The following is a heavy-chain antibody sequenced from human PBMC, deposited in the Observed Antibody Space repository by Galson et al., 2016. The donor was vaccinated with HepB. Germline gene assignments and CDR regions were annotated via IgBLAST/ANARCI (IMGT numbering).Heavy chain of an antibody. CDR3: AISYTGWYGGVFDY. Sequence: SVKVSCKASGYTFTGSYMHWVRQAPGQGLEWMGWISPNSGATNYAQNFQGWVTMTRDTSISTAYMELSRLRSDDTAVYYCAISYTGWYGGVFDYWGQGTLVTVSS. J-gene: IGHJ4*02. CDR1: GYTFTGSY. D-gene: IGHD6-19*01. CDR2: ISPNSGAT. V-gene: IGHV1-2*04.